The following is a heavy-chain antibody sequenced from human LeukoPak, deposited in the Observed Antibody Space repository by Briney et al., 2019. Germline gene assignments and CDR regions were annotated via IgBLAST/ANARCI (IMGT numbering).Heavy chain of an antibody. J-gene: IGHJ6*02. V-gene: IGHV4-34*01. D-gene: IGHD6-19*01. Sequence: GSLRLSCAASGFTFSSYAMSWVRQAPGKGLEWIGEINHSGSANYNPSLKSRVTISVDTSKNQFSLKLSSVTAADTAVYYCAREYSSGWYWPHSYYYYGMDVWGQGTTVTVPS. CDR3: AREYSSGWYWPHSYYYYGMDV. CDR2: INHSGSA. CDR1: GFTFSSYA.